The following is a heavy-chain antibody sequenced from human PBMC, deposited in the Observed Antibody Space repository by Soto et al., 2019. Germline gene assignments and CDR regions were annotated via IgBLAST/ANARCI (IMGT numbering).Heavy chain of an antibody. CDR3: AREGIVVVPAANYYYYMDV. J-gene: IGHJ6*03. Sequence: ASVKVSCKASGYTFTSYGISWVRQAPGQGLEWMGWISAYNGNTNYAQKLQGRVTMTTDTSTSTAYMELRSLRSDDTAVYYCAREGIVVVPAANYYYYMDVWGKGTTVTVS. CDR1: GYTFTSYG. V-gene: IGHV1-18*01. CDR2: ISAYNGNT. D-gene: IGHD2-2*01.